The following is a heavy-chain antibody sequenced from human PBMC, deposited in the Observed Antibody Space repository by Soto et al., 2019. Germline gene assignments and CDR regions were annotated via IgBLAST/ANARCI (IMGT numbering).Heavy chain of an antibody. CDR2: LYSSGKT. CDR3: ARLILPFTEPSES. J-gene: IGHJ5*02. CDR1: GGSVRSSGYY. D-gene: IGHD3-16*02. Sequence: PSETLSLTCTVSGGSVRSSGYYWAWIRQPPGKGLEWIGSLYSSGKTYRNPSLKSRVTMSDDTSKNQLSLRLSSVTAADTAVYSCARLILPFTEPSESWGKGTLVTVSS. V-gene: IGHV4-39*01.